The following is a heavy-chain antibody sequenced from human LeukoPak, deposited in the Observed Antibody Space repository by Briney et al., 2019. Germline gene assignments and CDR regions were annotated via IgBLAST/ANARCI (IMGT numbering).Heavy chain of an antibody. Sequence: ASVKVSCKASGYTFTGYYMHWVRQAPGQGLEWMGWINPNSGGTNYAQKFQGRVTMTRDTSISTAYMELRSLRSDDTAVYYCARVPSSSWSTSYYYYYMDVWGKGTTVTVSS. V-gene: IGHV1-2*02. CDR3: ARVPSSSWSTSYYYYYMDV. D-gene: IGHD6-13*01. CDR1: GYTFTGYY. J-gene: IGHJ6*03. CDR2: INPNSGGT.